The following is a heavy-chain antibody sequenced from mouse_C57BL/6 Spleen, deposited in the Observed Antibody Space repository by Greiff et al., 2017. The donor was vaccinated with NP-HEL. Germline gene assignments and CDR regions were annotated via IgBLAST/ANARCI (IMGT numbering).Heavy chain of an antibody. Sequence: VQLQQPGAELVKPGASVKLSCKASGYTFTSYWMQWVKQRPGQGLEWIGEIDPSDSYTNYNQKFKGKATLTVDTSSSTAYMQLSSLTSEDSAVYYCARTLTTRGSSYDWYFDVWGTGTTVTVSS. CDR3: ARTLTTRGSSYDWYFDV. V-gene: IGHV1-50*01. CDR2: IDPSDSYT. CDR1: GYTFTSYW. D-gene: IGHD1-1*01. J-gene: IGHJ1*03.